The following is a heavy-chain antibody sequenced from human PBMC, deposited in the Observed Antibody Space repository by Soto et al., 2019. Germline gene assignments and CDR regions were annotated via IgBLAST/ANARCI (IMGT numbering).Heavy chain of an antibody. CDR3: ARGGHIALVTASFDY. Sequence: QVQLVQSGAEVKKPGASVRVCCEPSGYTLNTYYLHWVRQAPGQGLEWMGIIHPSGGGSTYAQKFLGRVTMTRDTSTSTVFMELSSLRSADTTVYYCARGGHIALVTASFDYWGQGTLVTVSS. CDR1: GYTLNTYY. J-gene: IGHJ4*02. V-gene: IGHV1-46*02. D-gene: IGHD2-21*02. CDR2: IHPSGGGS.